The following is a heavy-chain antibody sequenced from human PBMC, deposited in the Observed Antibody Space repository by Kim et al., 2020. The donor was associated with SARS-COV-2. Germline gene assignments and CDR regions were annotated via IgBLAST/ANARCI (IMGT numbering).Heavy chain of an antibody. Sequence: GGSLRLSYAASGFTFSSHWMHWVRQAPGKGLVWVSRINSDGSSTSYADSVKGRFTISRDNAKNTLYLQMNSLRADDTAVYYCARRQFSSGWYYFDYWGQGTLVTVSS. J-gene: IGHJ4*02. CDR2: INSDGSST. CDR1: GFTFSSHW. CDR3: ARRQFSSGWYYFDY. D-gene: IGHD6-19*01. V-gene: IGHV3-74*01.